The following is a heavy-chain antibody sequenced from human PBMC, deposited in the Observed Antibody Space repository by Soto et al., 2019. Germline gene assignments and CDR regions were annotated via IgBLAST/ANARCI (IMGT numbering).Heavy chain of an antibody. V-gene: IGHV3-23*01. J-gene: IGHJ6*02. Sequence: EVQLLESGGGLVQPGGSLRLSCAASGFTFSSYAMSWVRQAPGKGLEWVSAISGSGGSTYYADSVKGRFTISRDNSKNALYLQMNSLRAEDTAVYYCAKDTRYAVGDPYYYCYGMDVWGQGTTVTVSS. CDR3: AKDTRYAVGDPYYYCYGMDV. D-gene: IGHD6-19*01. CDR2: ISGSGGST. CDR1: GFTFSSYA.